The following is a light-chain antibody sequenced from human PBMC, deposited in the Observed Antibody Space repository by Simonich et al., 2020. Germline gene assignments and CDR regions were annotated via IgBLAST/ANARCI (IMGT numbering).Light chain of an antibody. CDR1: SSDVGIYNY. CDR2: DSS. CDR3: CSYAGSYTLV. J-gene: IGLJ3*02. Sequence: QSALTQPASVSGSPGQSITISAPGTSSDVGIYNYVSWYQQHPGKAPKLMINDSSKRPSGVPDRCSGSKSGNTASRTISGLQAEDEADYYCCSYAGSYTLVFGGGTKLTVL. V-gene: IGLV2-11*01.